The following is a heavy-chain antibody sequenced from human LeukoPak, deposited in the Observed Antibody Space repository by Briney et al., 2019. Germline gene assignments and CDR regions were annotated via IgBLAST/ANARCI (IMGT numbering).Heavy chain of an antibody. CDR3: ARQGGSGSSFYNGASDI. CDR1: GYTFTGYY. D-gene: IGHD3-10*01. J-gene: IGHJ3*02. V-gene: IGHV1-2*02. Sequence: ASVKVSCKASGYTFTGYYMHWVRQAPGQGLEWMGWINPNSGDTNYAQKFQGRVTMTRDTSISTAYMELSRLRSDDTAVYYCARQGGSGSSFYNGASDIWGQGTMVTVSS. CDR2: INPNSGDT.